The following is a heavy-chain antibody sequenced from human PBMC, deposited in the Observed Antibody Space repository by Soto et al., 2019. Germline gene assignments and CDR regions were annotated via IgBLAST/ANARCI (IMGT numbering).Heavy chain of an antibody. CDR2: IYYSGST. CDR3: SRTVYGDLGPAGY. CDR1: GGSISISSYY. D-gene: IGHD4-17*01. J-gene: IGHJ4*02. Sequence: PSDTLSLTCTVSGGSISISSYYWGWIRQPPGKGLEWIGSIYYSGSTYYNPSLKSRVTISVGTSKNQFSLKLSSVTAADTAVYYCSRTVYGDLGPAGYWGQGTLVTVSS. V-gene: IGHV4-39*01.